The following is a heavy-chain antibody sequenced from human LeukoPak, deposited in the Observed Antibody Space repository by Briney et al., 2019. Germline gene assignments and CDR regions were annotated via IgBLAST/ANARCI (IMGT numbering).Heavy chain of an antibody. CDR2: IYTSGST. Sequence: PSETLSLTCTVSGGSISSYYWSWIRQPAGKGLEWIGRIYTSGSTNYNPSLKSRVTMSVDTPKNQFSLKLSSVTAADTAVYYCARDSPVYYDSSGYYLGYFDYWGQGTLVTVSS. D-gene: IGHD3-22*01. V-gene: IGHV4-4*07. CDR3: ARDSPVYYDSSGYYLGYFDY. J-gene: IGHJ4*02. CDR1: GGSISSYY.